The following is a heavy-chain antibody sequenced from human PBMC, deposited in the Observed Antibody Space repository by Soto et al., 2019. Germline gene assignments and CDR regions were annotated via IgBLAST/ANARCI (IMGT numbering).Heavy chain of an antibody. V-gene: IGHV3-30-3*01. Sequence: PGGSLRLSCVASGSPFAVHWVRQAPGKGPEWVAHIVPDGRNQYWADSVKGRFTGSRDNAKNTVYLQMNSLRTEDTAVYYCARGPTHGAFDLWGQGTMVTVSS. CDR2: IVPDGRNQ. CDR1: GSPFA. J-gene: IGHJ3*01. CDR3: ARGPTHGAFDL.